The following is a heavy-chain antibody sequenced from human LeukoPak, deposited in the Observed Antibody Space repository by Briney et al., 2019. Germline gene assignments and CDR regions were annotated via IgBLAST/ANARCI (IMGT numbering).Heavy chain of an antibody. CDR2: ISSSSSTI. CDR1: GFPFSSYS. D-gene: IGHD2-2*01. V-gene: IGHV3-48*01. J-gene: IGHJ4*02. Sequence: GGSLRLSCAASGFPFSSYSMNWVRQAPGKGLEWVSYISSSSSTIYYADSLKGRFTISRDDAENSLYLQMNSLRAEDTAVYYCARDSSVTAAPIDYGGQGTLVTVSS. CDR3: ARDSSVTAAPIDY.